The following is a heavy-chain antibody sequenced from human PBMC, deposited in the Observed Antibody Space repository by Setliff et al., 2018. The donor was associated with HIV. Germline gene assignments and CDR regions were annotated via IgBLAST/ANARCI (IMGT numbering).Heavy chain of an antibody. D-gene: IGHD3-22*01. CDR2: IIPNNGGT. V-gene: IGHV1-2*06. J-gene: IGHJ3*02. Sequence: ASVKVSCKASGYTFTDYYIHWVRQAPGQGLEWMGRIIPNNGGTNYAQKFQGRVTMTRDTSISTAYMELSRLRSDDTAVYYCARDGYYDSSGYSAFDIWGQGTMVTVSS. CDR1: GYTFTDYY. CDR3: ARDGYYDSSGYSAFDI.